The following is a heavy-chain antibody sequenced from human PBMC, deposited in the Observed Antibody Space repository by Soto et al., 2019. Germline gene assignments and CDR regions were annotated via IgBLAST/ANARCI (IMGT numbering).Heavy chain of an antibody. D-gene: IGHD6-13*01. Sequence: SETLSLTCTVSGGSISSYYWSWIRQPPGKGLEWIGYIYYSGSTNYNPSLKSRVTISIDTSKNQFSLKLRSVTAADTAVYYCARLIAAAGSSDWFDPWGQGTPVTVSS. CDR1: GGSISSYY. J-gene: IGHJ5*02. V-gene: IGHV4-59*01. CDR2: IYYSGST. CDR3: ARLIAAAGSSDWFDP.